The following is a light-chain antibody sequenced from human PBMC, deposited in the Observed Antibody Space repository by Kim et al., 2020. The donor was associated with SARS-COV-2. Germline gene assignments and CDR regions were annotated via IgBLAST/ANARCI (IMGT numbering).Light chain of an antibody. J-gene: IGLJ2*01. Sequence: QAVVTQEPSLTVSPGGTVTLTCASRTGAVTSGHYPNWFQQTPGQPPRPLIYSTDRKHSWTPARLSGSLLGGKAALTLSAARPEDEGDYYCLLHYTGAQVFGGGTQLTVL. CDR1: TGAVTSGHY. CDR3: LLHYTGAQV. V-gene: IGLV7-43*01. CDR2: STD.